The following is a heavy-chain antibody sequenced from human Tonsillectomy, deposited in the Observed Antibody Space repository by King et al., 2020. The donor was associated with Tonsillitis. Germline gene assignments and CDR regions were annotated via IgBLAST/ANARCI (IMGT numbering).Heavy chain of an antibody. V-gene: IGHV3-23*04. CDR1: GFTFSSFD. Sequence: EVQLVESGGGLVQPGGSLRLSCAASGFTFSSFDMNWVRQAPGKGLEWVSGISGTGDITYYADSVKGRFTISRDSSKNTLSLQMNSLRVEDTAIYYCAKDWGFSSSSRGGSYYYGMDVWGQGTAVTVSS. J-gene: IGHJ6*02. CDR3: AKDWGFSSSSRGGSYYYGMDV. CDR2: ISGTGDIT. D-gene: IGHD3-16*01.